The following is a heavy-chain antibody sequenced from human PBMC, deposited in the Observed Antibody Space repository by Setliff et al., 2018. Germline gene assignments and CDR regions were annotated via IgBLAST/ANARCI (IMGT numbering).Heavy chain of an antibody. CDR2: IRSKAYGGTT. D-gene: IGHD3-22*01. Sequence: PGGSLRLSCAASGFTFSSDPMNWVRQAPGKGLEWVGFIRSKAYGGTTEYAASVKGRFTISRDDSKSIAYLQMNSLKTEDTAVYYCIADYYDSSGYYSHAEYFQHWGQGTLVTVSS. J-gene: IGHJ1*01. V-gene: IGHV3-49*04. CDR3: IADYYDSSGYYSHAEYFQH. CDR1: GFTFSSDP.